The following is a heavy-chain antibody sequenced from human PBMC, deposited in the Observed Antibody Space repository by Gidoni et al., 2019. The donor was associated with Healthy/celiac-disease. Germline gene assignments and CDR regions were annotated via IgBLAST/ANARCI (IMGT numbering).Heavy chain of an antibody. CDR2: INHSGST. D-gene: IGHD3-22*01. V-gene: IGHV4-34*01. CDR1: GGSFSGYY. J-gene: IGHJ4*02. Sequence: QVQLQQWGAGLLKPSETLSLTCALYGGSFSGYYWSWIRQPPGKGLEWIGEINHSGSTNYNPSLKSRVTISVDTSKNQFSLKLSSVTAADTAVYYCASHYDSSGYYHRYFDYWGQGTLVTVSS. CDR3: ASHYDSSGYYHRYFDY.